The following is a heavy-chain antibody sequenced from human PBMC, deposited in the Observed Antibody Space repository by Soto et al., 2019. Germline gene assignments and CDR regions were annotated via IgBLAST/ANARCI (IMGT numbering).Heavy chain of an antibody. CDR3: ARGLTWNSVRPAFDI. J-gene: IGHJ3*02. D-gene: IGHD1-7*01. V-gene: IGHV4-34*01. CDR2: INHSGST. Sequence: QVQLQQWGAGLLKPSETLSLTCAVYGGSFSGYYWSWIRQPPGKGLEWIGEINHSGSTNYNPSLKSRVTISVDTSKNQISLKLSSVTAADTAVYYCARGLTWNSVRPAFDIWGQGTMVTVSS. CDR1: GGSFSGYY.